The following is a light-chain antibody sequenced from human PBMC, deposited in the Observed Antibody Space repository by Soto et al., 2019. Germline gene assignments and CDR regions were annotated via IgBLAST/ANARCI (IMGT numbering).Light chain of an antibody. CDR2: LAS. J-gene: IGKJ1*01. V-gene: IGKV3-11*01. CDR3: HQRQSWPRT. CDR1: QAVNTR. Sequence: PATLSSFPGDRVTLSCRASQAVNTRLAWYQHKPGQAPRLLIYLASNRAAGVPARFSGSGSGTDFTLTISNVEPEDFAVYYCHQRQSWPRTFGQGTKVDIK.